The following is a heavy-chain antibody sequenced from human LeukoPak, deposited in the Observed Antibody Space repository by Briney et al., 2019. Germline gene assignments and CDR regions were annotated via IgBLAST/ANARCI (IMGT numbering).Heavy chain of an antibody. V-gene: IGHV3-33*01. D-gene: IGHD4-11*01. CDR1: GFTFTHHA. CDR2: IWSDATNK. CDR3: ARDVQRGFDYTNSLDY. J-gene: IGHJ4*02. Sequence: GKSLRLSCGASGFTFTHHAMHWVRQAPGKGLEWVAVIWSDATNKYYADSVKGRFAMSRDDSNNMVYLQMNSLRVEDTAVYYCARDVQRGFDYTNSLDYWGQGTLVTVSS.